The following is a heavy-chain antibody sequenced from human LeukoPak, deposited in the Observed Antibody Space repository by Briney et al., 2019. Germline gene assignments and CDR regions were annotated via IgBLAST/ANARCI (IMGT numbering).Heavy chain of an antibody. CDR3: AKGLRITMIKDAFDI. V-gene: IGHV3-23*01. J-gene: IGHJ3*02. CDR2: ISGSGGST. D-gene: IGHD3-22*01. CDR1: GFTFSSYA. Sequence: GGSLRLSCAASGFTFSSYAMSWVRQAPGKGLEWVSAISGSGGSTYYADSVKGRFTISRDNSKNTLYLQMSSLRAEDTAVYYCAKGLRITMIKDAFDIWGQGTMVTVSS.